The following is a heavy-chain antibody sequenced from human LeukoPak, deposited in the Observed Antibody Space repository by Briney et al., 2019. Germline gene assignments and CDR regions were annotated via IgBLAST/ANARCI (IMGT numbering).Heavy chain of an antibody. J-gene: IGHJ4*02. D-gene: IGHD6-19*01. CDR2: INHSLST. V-gene: IGHV4-34*01. CDR3: ARIRWYSSGWGYYFDY. CDR1: GGYFSGYY. Sequence: SETLSLTCAVYGGYFSGYYWSWIRQPPGKGLEWSGEINHSLSTNHNQSLKSRVTISVDTSKNQFSLKLSSVTAADTAVYYCARIRWYSSGWGYYFDYWGQETLVTVSS.